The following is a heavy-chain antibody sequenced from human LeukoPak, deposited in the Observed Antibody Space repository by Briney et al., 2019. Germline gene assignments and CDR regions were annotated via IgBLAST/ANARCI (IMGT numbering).Heavy chain of an antibody. V-gene: IGHV4-59*01. Sequence: PSETLSLTCTVSGGSISSYYWSWIRQPPGKGLEWIGYIYYSGSTNYNPSLKSRVTISADTSKNQFSLKLSSVTAADTAVYYCARDLTLGDIDAFDIWGQGTMVTVSS. J-gene: IGHJ3*02. CDR2: IYYSGST. CDR3: ARDLTLGDIDAFDI. CDR1: GGSISSYY. D-gene: IGHD2-21*01.